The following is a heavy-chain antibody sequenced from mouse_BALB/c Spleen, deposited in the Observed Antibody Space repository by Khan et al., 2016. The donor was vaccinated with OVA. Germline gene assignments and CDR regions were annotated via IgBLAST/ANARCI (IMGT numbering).Heavy chain of an antibody. Sequence: EVQLQESGPGLVKPSQSLSLTCTATGYSFTSDYVWNWIRQPPGNILELVGFISYSGNTNYNQSLKSRISITRDTSKNQFFLQLNSVTTEDTATYYCARVYGGDFDYWGQGTIVTVS. CDR1: GYSFTSDYV. J-gene: IGHJ2*01. D-gene: IGHD1-1*01. V-gene: IGHV3-2*02. CDR3: ARVYGGDFDY. CDR2: ISYSGNT.